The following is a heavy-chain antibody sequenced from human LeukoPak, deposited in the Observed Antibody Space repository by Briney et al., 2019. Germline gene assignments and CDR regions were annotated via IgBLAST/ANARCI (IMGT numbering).Heavy chain of an antibody. Sequence: PSETLSLTCTVSGGSISSDSYYWGWIRQPPGKGLEWIGTIYYSGSTYYNPSLKSRVTISVDTSKNQFSLKLSSVTAADTAVYYCARRGRGYYDSSFSHWGQGTLVTVSS. V-gene: IGHV4-39*01. CDR1: GGSISSDSYY. CDR2: IYYSGST. CDR3: ARRGRGYYDSSFSH. D-gene: IGHD3-22*01. J-gene: IGHJ4*02.